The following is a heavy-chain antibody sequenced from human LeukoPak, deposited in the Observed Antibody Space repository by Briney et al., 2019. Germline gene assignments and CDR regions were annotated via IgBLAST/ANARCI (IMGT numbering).Heavy chain of an antibody. Sequence: GGSLRLSCAASGFTFISYAMSWVRQAPGKGQEWVSVISGSGGSTHYADSAKGRFTISRDNSKNTLYLQMSSLRAEDTAVYYCAKESPVFDYWGQGTLVTVSS. CDR3: AKESPVFDY. CDR1: GFTFISYA. V-gene: IGHV3-23*01. CDR2: ISGSGGST. J-gene: IGHJ4*02.